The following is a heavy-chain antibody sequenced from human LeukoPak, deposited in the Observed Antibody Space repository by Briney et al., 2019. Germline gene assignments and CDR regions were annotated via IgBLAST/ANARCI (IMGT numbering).Heavy chain of an antibody. Sequence: PRGSLRLSCAASGFTFRGDSMRCGCDGPGGRLGWGAVIWFAGGTKYSTDSAKGRFTISRDNSKNTLYLQMNSLRAEDTAVYYCARDSSGYYLGTFDYGGQGTLVTVSS. D-gene: IGHD3-22*01. CDR3: ARDSSGYYLGTFDY. V-gene: IGHV3-33*01. CDR2: IWFAGGTK. CDR1: GFTFRGDS. J-gene: IGHJ4*02.